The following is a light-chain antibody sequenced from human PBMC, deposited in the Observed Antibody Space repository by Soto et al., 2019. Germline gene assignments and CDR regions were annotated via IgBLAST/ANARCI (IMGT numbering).Light chain of an antibody. V-gene: IGKV3-15*01. J-gene: IGKJ2*01. CDR2: GAS. CDR3: QQYNNWPPMYT. CDR1: QSVSSN. Sequence: EIVMTQSPATLSVSPGERDTLSCRASQSVSSNLAWYQQKPGQAPRLLIYGASTRATGIPARFSGSGSGTEFTLTISSLQSEDFAVYYCQQYNNWPPMYTFGQGTKVDNK.